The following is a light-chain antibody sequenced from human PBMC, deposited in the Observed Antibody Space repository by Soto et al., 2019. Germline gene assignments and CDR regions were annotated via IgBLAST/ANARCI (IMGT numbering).Light chain of an antibody. V-gene: IGLV2-14*01. Sequence: VLTQPASVSGSPGQSITISCTGTSSDVGRYNYVSWYQQYPGRAPKLIIYEVTNRPSGVSDRFSGSKSGNVASLTISGLQAEDEADYYCGSYTSTYVRIFGTGTKVTVL. CDR3: GSYTSTYVRI. J-gene: IGLJ1*01. CDR2: EVT. CDR1: SSDVGRYNY.